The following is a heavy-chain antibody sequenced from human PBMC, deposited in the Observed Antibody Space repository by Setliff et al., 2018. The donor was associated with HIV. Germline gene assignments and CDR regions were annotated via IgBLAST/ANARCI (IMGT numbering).Heavy chain of an antibody. V-gene: IGHV3-15*01. D-gene: IGHD1-26*01. Sequence: GSLRLSCAASGFTFSDVWMNWVCQAPGKGLEWVGRIKSKNDGGATDYVAPVKGRFTISRDDSKNTLYLQMNSLETEDTAVYYCTTDRVGGRTTWYRIGAFEIWGQGTMVTVSS. CDR3: TTDRVGGRTTWYRIGAFEI. CDR1: GFTFSDVW. J-gene: IGHJ3*02. CDR2: IKSKNDGGAT.